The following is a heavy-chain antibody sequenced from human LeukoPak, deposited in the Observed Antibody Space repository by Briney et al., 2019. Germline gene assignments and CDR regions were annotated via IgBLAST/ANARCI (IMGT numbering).Heavy chain of an antibody. CDR2: ISSSGSTI. CDR1: GFTFSDYW. D-gene: IGHD6-13*01. CDR3: ARHQAAAAKRDAFDI. Sequence: GGSLRLSCAASGFTFSDYWMHWVRQAPGKGLEWVSYISSSGSTIYYADSVKGRFTISRDNAKNSLYLQMNSLRAEDTAVYYCARHQAAAAKRDAFDIWGQGTMVTVSS. J-gene: IGHJ3*02. V-gene: IGHV3-11*04.